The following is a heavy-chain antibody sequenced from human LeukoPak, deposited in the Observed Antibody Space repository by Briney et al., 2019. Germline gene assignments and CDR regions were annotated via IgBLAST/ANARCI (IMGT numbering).Heavy chain of an antibody. CDR2: IYTSGST. D-gene: IGHD3-22*01. Sequence: PSETLSLTSTVSGGSISSYYWSWIRQPPGKGLEWIGRIYTSGSTNYNPSLKSRVTISLDTSENHFSLKLSSVTAADTAVYYCARVTTGGYYNYWGQGTLVTVSS. J-gene: IGHJ4*02. CDR3: ARVTTGGYYNY. CDR1: GGSISSYY. V-gene: IGHV4-4*08.